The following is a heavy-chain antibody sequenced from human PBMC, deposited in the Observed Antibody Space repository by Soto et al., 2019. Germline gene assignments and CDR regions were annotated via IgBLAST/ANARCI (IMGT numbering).Heavy chain of an antibody. V-gene: IGHV3-23*01. D-gene: IGHD6-13*01. CDR3: AKDGSSAPFPPYYFDY. CDR2: ISGSGGST. J-gene: IGHJ4*02. Sequence: GGSLRLSCAASGFTFSSYAMSWVRQAPGKGLEWVSAISGSGGSTYYADSVKGRFTISRDNSKNTLYLQMNSLRAEDTAVYYCAKDGSSAPFPPYYFDYWGQGTLVTVSS. CDR1: GFTFSSYA.